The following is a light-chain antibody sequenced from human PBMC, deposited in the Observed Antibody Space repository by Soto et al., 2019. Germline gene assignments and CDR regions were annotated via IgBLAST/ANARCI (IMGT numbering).Light chain of an antibody. CDR2: GAS. Sequence: EIVMTQSPATQSVSPGERATLSCRASQSVSSNLAWYQQKPGQAPRLLIYGASTRATGIPARFSGSGSGTEFPLTISSLQSEDLAVYYCQQYNNWPSYTFGQGTKLEIK. CDR1: QSVSSN. J-gene: IGKJ2*01. CDR3: QQYNNWPSYT. V-gene: IGKV3-15*01.